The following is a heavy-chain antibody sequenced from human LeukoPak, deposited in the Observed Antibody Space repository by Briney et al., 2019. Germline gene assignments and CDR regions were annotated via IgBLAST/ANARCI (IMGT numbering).Heavy chain of an antibody. D-gene: IGHD3-10*01. CDR1: GGSISSYY. Sequence: SETLSLTCTVSGGSISSYYWSWIRQPPGKGLEWIGYIYYSGSTNYNPSLKSRVTISVDTSKNQFSLKLSSVTAADTAVYYCARDRRITMVRNLWGDKIDAFDIRGQGTLVTVSS. V-gene: IGHV4-59*01. J-gene: IGHJ4*02. CDR2: IYYSGST. CDR3: ARDRRITMVRNLWGDKIDAFDI.